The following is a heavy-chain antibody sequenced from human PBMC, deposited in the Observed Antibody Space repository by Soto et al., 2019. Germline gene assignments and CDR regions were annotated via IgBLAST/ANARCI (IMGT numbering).Heavy chain of an antibody. J-gene: IGHJ5*02. V-gene: IGHV3-33*01. Sequence: QVQLVESGGGVIGPGRSRRLSSAASGFTFSSAGMHWVREAPGKGLEWVAVIYYDAIDKHYADSVKGRFTISRDNSKNTLYLQMNSLRAEDTAVYYCAREGPRIIILGVPSFDPWGQGTLVIVSS. CDR3: AREGPRIIILGVPSFDP. CDR2: IYYDAIDK. D-gene: IGHD1-26*01. CDR1: GFTFSSAG.